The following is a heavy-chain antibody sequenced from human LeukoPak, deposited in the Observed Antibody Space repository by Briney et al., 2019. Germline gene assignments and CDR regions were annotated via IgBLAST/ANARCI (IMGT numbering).Heavy chain of an antibody. Sequence: GGSLRLSCAASGFTFNSYWMTWVRQAPGKGLEWVANINQVGSEKYYVDSVKGRFTISRDNAKNSLSLQMNSLRAEDTAVYYCARALFRLYGSSRRVDSWGQGTLVTVSS. CDR3: ARALFRLYGSSRRVDS. V-gene: IGHV3-7*01. D-gene: IGHD6-13*01. CDR1: GFTFNSYW. CDR2: INQVGSEK. J-gene: IGHJ4*02.